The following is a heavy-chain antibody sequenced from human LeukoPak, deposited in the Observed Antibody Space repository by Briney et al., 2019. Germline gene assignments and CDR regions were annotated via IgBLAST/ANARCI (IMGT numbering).Heavy chain of an antibody. J-gene: IGHJ6*02. V-gene: IGHV3-23*01. CDR3: AKEAAAGTMFYYYGMDV. Sequence: PGGSLRLSCAASAFTFSTYAMSWVRQAPGKGLEWVSGISGSGGSTYSADSVKGRFTISRDNAKNTLYLQMNSLRAEDTAVYYCAKEAAAGTMFYYYGMDVWGQGTTVTVSS. CDR1: AFTFSTYA. CDR2: ISGSGGST. D-gene: IGHD3-10*02.